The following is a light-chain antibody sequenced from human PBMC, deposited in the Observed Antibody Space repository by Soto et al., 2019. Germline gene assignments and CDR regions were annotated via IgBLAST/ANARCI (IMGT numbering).Light chain of an antibody. CDR3: AAWDASLGGFYV. V-gene: IGLV1-44*01. CDR2: SNN. J-gene: IGLJ1*01. Sequence: QSVLTQPPSASGTPGQRVTISCSGSRSSIGSNTVNWYQHLPGTAPKLLIYSNNHQPSGVPDRFSASKTGASASLAISGLQSEDEGDYYCAAWDASLGGFYVFGTGTKLTVL. CDR1: RSSIGSNT.